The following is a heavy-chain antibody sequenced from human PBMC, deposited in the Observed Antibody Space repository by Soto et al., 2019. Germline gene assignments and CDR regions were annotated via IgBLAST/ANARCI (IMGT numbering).Heavy chain of an antibody. D-gene: IGHD5-18*01. V-gene: IGHV3-30*18. Sequence: GGSLRLSCAASGFTFSSYGMHWVRQAPGKGLEWVAVISYDGSNKYYADSVKGRFTISRDNSKNTLYLQMNSLRAEDTAVYYCAKDRVDTAMVTEYYFDYWGQGTLVTVSS. J-gene: IGHJ4*02. CDR3: AKDRVDTAMVTEYYFDY. CDR1: GFTFSSYG. CDR2: ISYDGSNK.